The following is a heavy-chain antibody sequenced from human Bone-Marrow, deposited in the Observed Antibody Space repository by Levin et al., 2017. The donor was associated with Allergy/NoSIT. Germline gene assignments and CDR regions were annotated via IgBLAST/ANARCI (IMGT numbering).Heavy chain of an antibody. D-gene: IGHD1-1*01. CDR3: SRLPRDNEGPPWDY. V-gene: IGHV3-49*03. Sequence: GGSLRLSCTASGLTFGDYALNWFRQAPGKGLEWVGLIARKAYGGAAEYAASVKGRFTISRDDSRSIAYLQMNSLKTEDAAIDYCSRLPRDNEGPPWDYWGKGSLVTVSS. J-gene: IGHJ4*02. CDR2: IARKAYGGAA. CDR1: GLTFGDYA.